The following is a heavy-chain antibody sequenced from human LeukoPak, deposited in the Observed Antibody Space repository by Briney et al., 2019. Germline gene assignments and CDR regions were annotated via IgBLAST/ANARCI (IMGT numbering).Heavy chain of an antibody. J-gene: IGHJ4*02. CDR2: IYYSGST. CDR3: ARDYYDSSGYSFPDY. Sequence: SETLSVTCTVSGGSISSYYWSWIRQPPGKGLEWIGYIYYSGSTNYNPSLKSRVTISVDTSKNQFSLKLSSVTAADTAVYYCARDYYDSSGYSFPDYWGQGTLVTVSS. V-gene: IGHV4-59*01. CDR1: GGSISSYY. D-gene: IGHD3-22*01.